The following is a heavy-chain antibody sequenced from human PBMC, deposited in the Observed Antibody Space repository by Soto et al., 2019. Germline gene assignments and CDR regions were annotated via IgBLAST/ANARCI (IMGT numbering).Heavy chain of an antibody. D-gene: IGHD6-13*01. CDR3: ARLAAAGTSQDSYYFDY. Sequence: PGESLKISCKGSGYSFTSYWIGWVRQMPGKGLEWMGIIYPGDSDTRYSPSFQGQVTISADKSISTAYLQWSSLKASDTAMYYCARLAAAGTSQDSYYFDYWGQGTLVTVSS. V-gene: IGHV5-51*01. J-gene: IGHJ4*02. CDR1: GYSFTSYW. CDR2: IYPGDSDT.